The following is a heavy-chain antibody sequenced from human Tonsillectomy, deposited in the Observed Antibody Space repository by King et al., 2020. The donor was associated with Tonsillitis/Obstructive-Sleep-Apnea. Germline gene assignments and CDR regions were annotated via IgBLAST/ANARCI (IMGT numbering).Heavy chain of an antibody. CDR2: ISSSSSYT. J-gene: IGHJ4*02. D-gene: IGHD3-22*01. Sequence: VQLVESGGGLVKPGGSLRLSCAASGFTFSDYYMSWIRQAPGKGLEWVSYISSSSSYTNYADSVKGRFTISRDNAKNSLYLQMNSLRAEDTAVYYCASDFLSSYYYDSSGLIDYWGQRTLVTVSS. CDR3: ASDFLSSYYYDSSGLIDY. V-gene: IGHV3-11*06. CDR1: GFTFSDYY.